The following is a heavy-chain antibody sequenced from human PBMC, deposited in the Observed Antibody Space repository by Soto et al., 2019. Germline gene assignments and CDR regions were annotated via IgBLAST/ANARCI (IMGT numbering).Heavy chain of an antibody. V-gene: IGHV4-59*01. J-gene: IGHJ4*02. CDR1: GDSIDGYY. CDR2: IYYKGDT. Sequence: QVQLQESGPRLVKPSETLSLTCTVSGDSIDGYYWTWIRQSPGKGLQWIGYIYYKGDTNFNPSLKGRVTMSLDKSKNQFSLQVTSVTSADTAVYSCAKYRRTDAEGYTFDYWGQGALVTVSS. D-gene: IGHD2-15*01. CDR3: AKYRRTDAEGYTFDY.